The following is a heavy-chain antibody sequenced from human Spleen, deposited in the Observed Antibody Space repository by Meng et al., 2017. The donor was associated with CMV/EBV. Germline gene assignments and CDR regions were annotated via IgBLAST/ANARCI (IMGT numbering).Heavy chain of an antibody. CDR1: GFTFSRFS. J-gene: IGHJ4*02. CDR3: ARGLFLEWFLDY. Sequence: GESLKISCAASGFTFSRFSMNWVRQAPGRGLEWVASISTTSSLIYYADSVRGRFTISRDNAKKSRDLQMNSLRLEDTAVYYCARGLFLEWFLDYWGQGTVVTVSS. CDR2: ISTTSSLI. V-gene: IGHV3-21*01. D-gene: IGHD3-3*01.